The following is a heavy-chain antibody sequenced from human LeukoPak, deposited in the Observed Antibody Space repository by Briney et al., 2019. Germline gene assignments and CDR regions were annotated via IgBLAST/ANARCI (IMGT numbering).Heavy chain of an antibody. V-gene: IGHV1-24*01. CDR2: FDPEDGET. D-gene: IGHD6-19*01. J-gene: IGHJ4*02. CDR1: GYTLTELS. Sequence: ASVKVSCKVSGYTLTELSMHWVRQAPGKGLEWMGGFDPEDGETIYAQKFQGRVTMTEDTSTDTAYMELSSLRSEDTAVYYCATGVAVAGPFDYWGQGTLVTVSS. CDR3: ATGVAVAGPFDY.